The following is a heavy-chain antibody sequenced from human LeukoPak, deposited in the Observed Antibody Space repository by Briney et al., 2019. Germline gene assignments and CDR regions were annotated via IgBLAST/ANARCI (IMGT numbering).Heavy chain of an antibody. Sequence: GGSLTLSCAASGFTFSSYSMNWVRQAPGKGLEWVSAISGSAGSTYYADSVKGRFTISRDNAKNSLYLQMNSLRAEDTAVYYCAKDHHYGDYGFDYWGQGALVTVSS. V-gene: IGHV3-23*01. CDR3: AKDHHYGDYGFDY. CDR1: GFTFSSYS. CDR2: ISGSAGST. D-gene: IGHD4-17*01. J-gene: IGHJ4*01.